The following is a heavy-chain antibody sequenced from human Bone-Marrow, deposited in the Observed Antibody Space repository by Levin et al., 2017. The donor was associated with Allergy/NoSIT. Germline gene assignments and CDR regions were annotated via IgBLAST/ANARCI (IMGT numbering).Heavy chain of an antibody. V-gene: IGHV4-30-4*01. CDR1: GGSISNDNYY. Sequence: PSETLSLTCTVSGGSISNDNYYWSWVRQTPGKGLEWLGYIYYTGHTYYNTSLQSRITMSIDTSNNRFSLQLKNVTAADTAVYFCSRMTREVTRFDHWGQGALVTVSS. J-gene: IGHJ4*02. CDR3: SRMTREVTRFDH. D-gene: IGHD2-21*02. CDR2: IYYTGHT.